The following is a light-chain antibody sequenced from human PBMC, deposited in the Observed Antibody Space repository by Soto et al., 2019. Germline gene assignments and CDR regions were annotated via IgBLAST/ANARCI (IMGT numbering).Light chain of an antibody. CDR2: EVN. Sequence: QSALTQPASVCVSPGQSITISCTGTSSDVGGYNYVSWYQQHPGKAPKLMIYEVNNRPSGVSNRFSGSKSGNTASLTISGLQAEDEADYYCSSYATSSTLHVFGTGTKVTVL. CDR1: SSDVGGYNY. V-gene: IGLV2-14*01. J-gene: IGLJ1*01. CDR3: SSYATSSTLHV.